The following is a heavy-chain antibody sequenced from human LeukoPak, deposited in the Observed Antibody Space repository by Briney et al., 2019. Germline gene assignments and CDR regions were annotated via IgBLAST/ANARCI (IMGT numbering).Heavy chain of an antibody. CDR3: GKDLNYGLDD. Sequence: GGSLRLSCAASGFIFSTYAMSWVRQAPGKGLEWVSALSGSGDKTFYADSVKGRFTISRDNSKNTLYLQMNSLRAEDTAVYYCGKDLNYGLDDWGQGTLVTVSS. J-gene: IGHJ4*02. CDR2: LSGSGDKT. V-gene: IGHV3-23*01. D-gene: IGHD4-11*01. CDR1: GFIFSTYA.